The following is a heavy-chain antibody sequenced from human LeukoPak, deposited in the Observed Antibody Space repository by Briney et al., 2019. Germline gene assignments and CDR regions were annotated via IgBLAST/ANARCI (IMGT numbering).Heavy chain of an antibody. Sequence: SETLSLTCTVSGGSISSYYWSWIRQPAGKGLEWIGRIYTSGSTNYNPSLKSRVTMSVDTSKNQFSLKLSSVTAADTAVYYCARDPLRFGGGRPIYYYYGMDVWGQGTTVTVSS. J-gene: IGHJ6*02. D-gene: IGHD3-10*01. V-gene: IGHV4-4*07. CDR2: IYTSGST. CDR1: GGSISSYY. CDR3: ARDPLRFGGGRPIYYYYGMDV.